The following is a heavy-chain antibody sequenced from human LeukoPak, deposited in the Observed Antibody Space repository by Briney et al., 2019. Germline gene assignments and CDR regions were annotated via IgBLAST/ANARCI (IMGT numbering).Heavy chain of an antibody. CDR2: ISYDGSNK. CDR3: AKSYKSGFDP. J-gene: IGHJ5*02. V-gene: IGHV3-30*04. Sequence: GGSLRLSCAASGFTFSSYAMHWVRQAPGKGLEWVAVISYDGSNKYYADSVKGRFTISRDNSKNTLYLQMNSLRAEDTAVYYCAKSYKSGFDPWGQGTLVTVSS. CDR1: GFTFSSYA. D-gene: IGHD1-1*01.